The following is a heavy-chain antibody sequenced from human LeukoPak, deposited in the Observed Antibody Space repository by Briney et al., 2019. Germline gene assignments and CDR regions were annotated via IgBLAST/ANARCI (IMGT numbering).Heavy chain of an antibody. Sequence: ASVKVSCKASGYTSTSYDINWVRQATGQGLEWMGWMNPNSGNTGYAQKFQGRVTMTMNTSITTAYMALSSMRSEDTAVSYCARALSWTTDSYYYMDVWGKGTSVTVSS. CDR2: MNPNSGNT. V-gene: IGHV1-8*01. D-gene: IGHD3/OR15-3a*01. CDR3: ARALSWTTDSYYYMDV. J-gene: IGHJ6*03. CDR1: GYTSTSYD.